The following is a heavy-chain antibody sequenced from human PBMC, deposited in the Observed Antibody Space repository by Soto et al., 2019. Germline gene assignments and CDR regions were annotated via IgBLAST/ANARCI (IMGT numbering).Heavy chain of an antibody. CDR3: ERDQRYDGGYESRFDY. V-gene: IGHV4-31*03. D-gene: IGHD5-12*01. CDR2: IYYSGST. CDR1: GGSISSGGYY. Sequence: QVQLQESGPGLVKPSQTLSLTCTVSGGSISSGGYYWSWIRQHPGKGLEWIGYIYYSGSTYYNPSLKSRVTISVDTSKNQFSLKLSSVTAADTAVYYCERDQRYDGGYESRFDYWGQGTLVTVSS. J-gene: IGHJ4*02.